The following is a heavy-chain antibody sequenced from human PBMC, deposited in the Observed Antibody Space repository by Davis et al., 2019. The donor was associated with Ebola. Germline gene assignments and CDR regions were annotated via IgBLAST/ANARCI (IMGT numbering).Heavy chain of an antibody. CDR3: ARPDSFYDHRGLDY. CDR2: IYPGDSDI. CDR1: GYSFTSYW. J-gene: IGHJ4*02. Sequence: GESLKISCKGSGYSFTSYWIAWVRQMPGKGLEWMGIIYPGDSDIRYSPSFQGQVTISADTSISTAYLQWSSLKASDTAMYYCARPDSFYDHRGLDYWGQGTLVTVSS. V-gene: IGHV5-51*01. D-gene: IGHD2/OR15-2a*01.